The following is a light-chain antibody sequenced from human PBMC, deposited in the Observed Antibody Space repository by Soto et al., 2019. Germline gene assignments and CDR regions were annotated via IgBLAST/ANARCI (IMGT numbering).Light chain of an antibody. CDR3: ISYTSSATYV. J-gene: IGLJ1*01. CDR2: GVN. V-gene: IGLV2-14*03. Sequence: QSALTQPASVSGSTGQSISISGTGTSSDVGAYNYVSWYQQHPGKAPKLIIYGVNNRPSGISDRFSGSKSGNTASLTISGLRAEDEADYHCISYTSSATYVFGTGTKVTV. CDR1: SSDVGAYNY.